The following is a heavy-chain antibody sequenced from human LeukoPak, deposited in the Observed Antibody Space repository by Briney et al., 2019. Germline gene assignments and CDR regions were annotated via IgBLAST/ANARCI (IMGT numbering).Heavy chain of an antibody. V-gene: IGHV3-23*01. Sequence: PGGSLRLSCAASGFTFSSYAMGWVRQAPGKGLEWFSAISGNSGSDTYYADAVKGRFTISRDNSKTTLYLEMNSLRAEDTAVYYCAKGSSSGRPYFFDYWGQGSLVAGSS. CDR3: AKGSSSGRPYFFDY. D-gene: IGHD3-10*01. J-gene: IGHJ4*02. CDR1: GFTFSSYA. CDR2: ISGNSGSDT.